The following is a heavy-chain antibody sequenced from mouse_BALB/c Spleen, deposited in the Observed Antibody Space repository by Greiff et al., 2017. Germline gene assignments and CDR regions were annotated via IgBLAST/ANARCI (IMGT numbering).Heavy chain of an antibody. D-gene: IGHD1-1*01. CDR2: INPGSGGT. Sequence: QVQLKESGAELVRPGTSVKVSCKASGYAFTNYLIAWVKQRPGQGLEWIGGINPGSGGTNYNEKFKGKATLTADKSSSTAYMQLSSLTSEDSAVYFCARSGFNTVVHYAMDYWGQGTSVTVSS. CDR1: GYAFTNYL. V-gene: IGHV1-54*01. CDR3: ARSGFNTVVHYAMDY. J-gene: IGHJ4*01.